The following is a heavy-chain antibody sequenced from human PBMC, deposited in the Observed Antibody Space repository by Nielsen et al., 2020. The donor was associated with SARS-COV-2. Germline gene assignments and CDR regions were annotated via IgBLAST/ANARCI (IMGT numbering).Heavy chain of an antibody. CDR2: INHSGST. Sequence: WIRQPPGKGLEWIGEINHSGSTNYNPSLKSRVTISVDKSKNQFSLKLSSVTAADTAVYYCARDSPSDSSGYYSLGYWGQGTLVTVSS. V-gene: IGHV4-34*01. J-gene: IGHJ4*02. CDR3: ARDSPSDSSGYYSLGY. D-gene: IGHD3-22*01.